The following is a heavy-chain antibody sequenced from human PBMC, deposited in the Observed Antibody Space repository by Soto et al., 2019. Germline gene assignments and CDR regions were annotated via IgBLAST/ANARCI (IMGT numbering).Heavy chain of an antibody. CDR1: GGTFSSYA. CDR3: ARGNRYYGDYDDAFDI. V-gene: IGHV1-69*06. D-gene: IGHD4-17*01. J-gene: IGHJ3*02. CDR2: IIPIFGTA. Sequence: SVKVSCKASGGTFSSYAISWVRQAPGQGLEWMGGIIPIFGTANYAQKFQGRVTITADKSTSTAYMELSSLRSEDTAVYYCARGNRYYGDYDDAFDIWGQGTMVTVS.